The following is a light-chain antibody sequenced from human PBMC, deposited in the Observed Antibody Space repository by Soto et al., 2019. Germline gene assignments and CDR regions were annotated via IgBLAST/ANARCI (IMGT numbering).Light chain of an antibody. CDR1: SSDFGGYNY. Sequence: QSARTQPASVSGSPGQSVTISCTGTSSDFGGYNYVSWYQQHPGKAPKLMIYDVSDRPSGVSNRFSGYKSGNTASLTISGLQAEDEADYYCSSYTSSTTLLFGGGTKLTVL. CDR2: DVS. V-gene: IGLV2-14*03. CDR3: SSYTSSTTLL. J-gene: IGLJ2*01.